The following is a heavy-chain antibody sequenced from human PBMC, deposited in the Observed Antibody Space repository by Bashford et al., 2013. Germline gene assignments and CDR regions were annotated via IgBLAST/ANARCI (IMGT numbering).Heavy chain of an antibody. CDR3: ARGGQPLLKNAVDS. V-gene: IGHV1-8*02. J-gene: IGHJ4*02. D-gene: IGHD2-15*01. Sequence: PSVKVVLARLLGYIFSDYYLSLGATSPLDRGVEWLGWMNPNSGRTGYAQKFQGRITMTRSVSMDTAYVELSSLRSDDTAVYYCARGGQPLLKNAVDSWGQGTLVTVSS. CDR2: MNPNSGRT. CDR1: GYIFSDYY.